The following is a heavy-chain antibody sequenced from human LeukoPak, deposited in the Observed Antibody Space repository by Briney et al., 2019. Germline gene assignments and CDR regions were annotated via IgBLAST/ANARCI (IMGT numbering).Heavy chain of an antibody. CDR3: AREGGGYSYGLDY. CDR2: IWYDGSNK. J-gene: IGHJ4*02. D-gene: IGHD5-18*01. CDR1: GFTFSSYG. V-gene: IGHV3-33*01. Sequence: GGSLRLSCAASGFTFSSYGMHWVRQAPGKGLEWVAVIWYDGSNKYYADSVKGRFTISRDNSKNTLYLQMNSLRAEDTAVYYCAREGGGYSYGLDYWGQGTLVTVSS.